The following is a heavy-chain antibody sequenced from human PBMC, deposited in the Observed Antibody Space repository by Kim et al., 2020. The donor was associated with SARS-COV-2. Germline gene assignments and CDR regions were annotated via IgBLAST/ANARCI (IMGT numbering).Heavy chain of an antibody. J-gene: IGHJ6*02. CDR3: ARISVYWGYGMDV. CDR2: IYYSGST. CDR1: GGSISSNY. D-gene: IGHD7-27*01. Sequence: SETLSLTCTVSGGSISSNYWSWIRRPPGKGLEWIGSIYYSGSTNYNPSLKSRVTISVDTSKNQFSLKLSSVTAADTAVYYCARISVYWGYGMDVWGQGTTVTVSS. V-gene: IGHV4-59*01.